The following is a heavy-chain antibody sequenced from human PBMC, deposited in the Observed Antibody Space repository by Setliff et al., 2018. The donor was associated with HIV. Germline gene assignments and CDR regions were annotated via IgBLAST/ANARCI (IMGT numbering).Heavy chain of an antibody. CDR2: IRSKLYGAAT. Sequence: PGGSLRLSCTTSGFIFGDYAMSWVRQAPGKGLEWVGLIRSKLYGAATEYAASVKGRFTISRDDSEGIVYLQMNSLKTEDTAVYYCSDYDTSGYTYWGQGTLVTVSS. D-gene: IGHD3-22*01. CDR3: SDYDTSGYTY. V-gene: IGHV3-49*04. CDR1: GFIFGDYA. J-gene: IGHJ4*02.